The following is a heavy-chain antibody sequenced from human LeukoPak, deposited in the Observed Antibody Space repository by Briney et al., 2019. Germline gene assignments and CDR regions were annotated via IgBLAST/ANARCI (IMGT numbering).Heavy chain of an antibody. V-gene: IGHV1-2*06. CDR1: GYTFINHY. D-gene: IGHD4-23*01. CDR2: INPNSGGT. J-gene: IGHJ4*02. CDR3: ARRRVYGGADY. Sequence: ASVKVSCKASGYTFINHYMHWVRQAPGQGLEWMGRINPNSGGTNYAQKFQGRVTMTRDTSISTAYMELSRLRSDDTAVYYCARRRVYGGADYWGQGTLVTVSS.